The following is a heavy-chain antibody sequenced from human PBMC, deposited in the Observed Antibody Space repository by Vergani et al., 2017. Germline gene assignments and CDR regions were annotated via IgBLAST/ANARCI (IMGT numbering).Heavy chain of an antibody. CDR3: AILPSLQSDLSLWDV. D-gene: IGHD2-2*01. CDR1: GFTFSGSA. Sequence: EVQLVESGGGLVQPGGSLTLSCAASGFTFSGSAMHWVRQTSGKGLEWIGRIRDKTYNYATAYAVSVKGRFIISRDDSKKTAYLQMNRLTIEDTAVYFCAILPSLQSDLSLWDVWGQGATVTVSS. J-gene: IGHJ6*02. CDR2: IRDKTYNYAT. V-gene: IGHV3-73*02.